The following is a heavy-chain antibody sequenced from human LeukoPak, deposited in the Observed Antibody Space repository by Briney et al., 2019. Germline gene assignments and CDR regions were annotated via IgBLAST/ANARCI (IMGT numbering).Heavy chain of an antibody. CDR2: ISYDGSNK. V-gene: IGHV3-30*04. J-gene: IGHJ4*02. CDR1: GFTFSSYA. D-gene: IGHD5-24*01. Sequence: GGFLRLSCAASGFTFSSYAMHWVRQAPGKGLEWVAVISYDGSNKYYADSVKGRFTISRDNSKNTLYLQMNSLRAEDTAVYYCARTRRWLQFDIDYWGQGTLVTVSS. CDR3: ARTRRWLQFDIDY.